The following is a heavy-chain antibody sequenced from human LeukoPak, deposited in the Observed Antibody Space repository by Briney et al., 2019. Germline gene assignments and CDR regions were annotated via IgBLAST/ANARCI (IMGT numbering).Heavy chain of an antibody. CDR2: IKEDGSNK. J-gene: IGHJ4*02. Sequence: PGGSLRLSCAASGFTFSDYWMQWVRQAPGKGLEWVANIKEDGSNKYYVDSVKGRFTISRDNAKNSLYLQMNSLGAEDTAVYYCARRYFGSWGQGTLVTVSS. V-gene: IGHV3-7*03. CDR1: GFTFSDYW. CDR3: ARRYFGS.